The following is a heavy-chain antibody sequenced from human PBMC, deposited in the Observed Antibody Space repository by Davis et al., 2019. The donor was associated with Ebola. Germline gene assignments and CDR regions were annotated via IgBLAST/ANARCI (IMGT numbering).Heavy chain of an antibody. CDR1: GYIFTRYS. CDR3: ARGKTVAGTRGLSWFDP. D-gene: IGHD6-19*01. Sequence: AASVKVSCKTSGYIFTRYSIHWVRQAPGEGLEWVGWINGGNGDTKCSQKFQGRVTFTRDTSASTSYMELSSLRSEDTAVFYCARGKTVAGTRGLSWFDPWGPGTPVTVSS. V-gene: IGHV1-3*01. J-gene: IGHJ5*02. CDR2: INGGNGDT.